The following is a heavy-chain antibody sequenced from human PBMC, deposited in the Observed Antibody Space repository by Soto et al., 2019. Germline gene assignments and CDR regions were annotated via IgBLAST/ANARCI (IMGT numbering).Heavy chain of an antibody. D-gene: IGHD3-3*01. CDR1: GFSFGSYA. V-gene: IGHV3-23*01. J-gene: IGHJ4*02. CDR2: ISGSDGKT. Sequence: GGSLRLSCAASGFSFGSYALSWVRQAPGKGLEWVSTISGSDGKTFYADSVKGRFSISRDTSQSTLYLQMNSLRADDTAMYYCARWSYLDYWGQGTRVTVPQ. CDR3: ARWSYLDY.